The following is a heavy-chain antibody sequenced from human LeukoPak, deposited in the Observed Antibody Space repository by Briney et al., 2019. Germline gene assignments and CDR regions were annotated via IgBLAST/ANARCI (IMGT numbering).Heavy chain of an antibody. CDR1: GGTFSSYA. V-gene: IGHV1-69*13. J-gene: IGHJ4*02. Sequence: ASVKVSCKASGGTFSSYAISWVRQAPGQGLEWMRGIIPIFGTANYAQKFQGRVTITADESTSTAYMELSSLRSEDTAVYYCARDSLEQDSWSATHDYWGQGTLVTVSS. CDR2: IIPIFGTA. CDR3: ARDSLEQDSWSATHDY. D-gene: IGHD6-13*01.